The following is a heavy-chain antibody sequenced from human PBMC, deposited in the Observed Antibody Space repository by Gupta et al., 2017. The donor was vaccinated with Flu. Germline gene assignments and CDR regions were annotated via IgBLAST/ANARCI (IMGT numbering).Heavy chain of an antibody. CDR2: MSNNETGSTS. CDR1: GLTVTDYY. Sequence: CVGSGLTVTDYYMSWIRQAPGKGLEWVSYMSNNETGSTSYPADSVKGRFTVSRDTATNSFHLQMNSRRIEDTAVYFCVASAKLAYWGQGTPVTVSS. J-gene: IGHJ4*02. V-gene: IGHV3-11*01. D-gene: IGHD6-13*01. CDR3: VASAKLAY.